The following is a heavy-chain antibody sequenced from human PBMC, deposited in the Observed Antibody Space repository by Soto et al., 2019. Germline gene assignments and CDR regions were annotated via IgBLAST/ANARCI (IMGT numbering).Heavy chain of an antibody. CDR2: ISGTGGSK. V-gene: IGHV3-23*01. CDR1: GFTFGYYS. D-gene: IGHD1-1*01. Sequence: EVQLLESGGHLVQPGGSLRLSCAASGFTFGYYSMSWVRQSPGKGLEWVAGISGTGGSKYNADSVAGRFAISRDNSKRTLYLQLNNLRTEDTAVYYCAMSLVDRWNEYFFQYLCQGTLVTVSS. CDR3: AMSLVDRWNEYFFQY. J-gene: IGHJ4*02.